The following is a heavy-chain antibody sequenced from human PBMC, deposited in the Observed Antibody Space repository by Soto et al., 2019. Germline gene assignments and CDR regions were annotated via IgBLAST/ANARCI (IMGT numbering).Heavy chain of an antibody. CDR2: IYPGDSDT. CDR3: ARQFRRIEAAGN. Sequence: XSLKVFCKVAEYCFTIYWDVWVRRMPGKGLEWMGIIYPGDSDTRYSPSFQGQVTISADKSISTAYLQWSSMKASDTAMYYCARQFRRIEAAGNWGKGTMVTVSS. D-gene: IGHD6-13*01. J-gene: IGHJ3*01. V-gene: IGHV5-51*01. CDR1: EYCFTIYW.